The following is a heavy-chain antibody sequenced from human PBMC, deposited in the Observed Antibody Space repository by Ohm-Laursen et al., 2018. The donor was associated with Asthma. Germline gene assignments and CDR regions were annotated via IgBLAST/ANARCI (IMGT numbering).Heavy chain of an antibody. D-gene: IGHD1-26*01. CDR3: AGNIVGATMAWFDP. J-gene: IGHJ5*02. CDR2: INPSGGST. CDR1: GYTSTSYY. Sequence: GSSVKVSCKASGYTSTSYYMHWVRQAPGQGLEWMGIINPSGGSTSYAQKFQGRVTMTRDTSTSTVYMELSSLRSEDTAVYYCAGNIVGATMAWFDPWGQGTLVTVSS. V-gene: IGHV1-46*03.